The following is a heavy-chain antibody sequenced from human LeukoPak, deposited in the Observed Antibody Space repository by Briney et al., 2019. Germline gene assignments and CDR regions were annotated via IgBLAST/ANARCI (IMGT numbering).Heavy chain of an antibody. CDR3: AKETMSGYYMFDY. V-gene: IGHV3-21*01. D-gene: IGHD3-3*01. CDR1: GFTFSSYS. J-gene: IGHJ4*02. CDR2: ISSSSSYI. Sequence: GGSLRLSCAASGFTFSSYSMNWVRQAPGKGLEWVSSISSSSSYIYYADSVKGRFNISRDNAKNSLYLQMNSLRAEGTAVYYCAKETMSGYYMFDYWGQGTLVTVSS.